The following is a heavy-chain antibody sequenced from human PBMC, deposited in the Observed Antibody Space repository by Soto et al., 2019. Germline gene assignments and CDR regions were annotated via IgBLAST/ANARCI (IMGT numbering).Heavy chain of an antibody. Sequence: SETLSLTCTVSGGSISSSSYYWGWIRQPPGKGLEWIGSIYYSGSTYYNPSLKSRVTISVDTSKNQFSLKLSSVTAADTAVYYCAGSIAVAGTWFDPWGQGTLVTVSS. V-gene: IGHV4-39*01. J-gene: IGHJ5*02. D-gene: IGHD6-19*01. CDR3: AGSIAVAGTWFDP. CDR2: IYYSGST. CDR1: GGSISSSSYY.